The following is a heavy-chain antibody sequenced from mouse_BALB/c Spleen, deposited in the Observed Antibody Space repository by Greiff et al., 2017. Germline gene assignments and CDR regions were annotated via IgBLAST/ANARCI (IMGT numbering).Heavy chain of an antibody. D-gene: IGHD2-1*01. CDR1: GFTFSDYY. V-gene: IGHV5-4*02. CDR3: ARIYYGGSY. CDR2: ISDGGSYT. Sequence: EVNVVESGGGLVKPGGSLKLSCAASGFTFSDYYMYWVRQTPEKRLEWVATISDGGSYTYYPDSVKGRFTISRDNAKNNLYLQMSSLKSEDTAMYYCARIYYGGSYWGQGTLVTVSA. J-gene: IGHJ3*01.